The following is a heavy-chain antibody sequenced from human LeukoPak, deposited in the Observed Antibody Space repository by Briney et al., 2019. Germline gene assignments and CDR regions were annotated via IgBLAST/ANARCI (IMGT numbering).Heavy chain of an antibody. CDR1: GDSVSSNSAA. D-gene: IGHD2-15*01. CDR3: ARAPGYCSGGSCYYSGMDV. V-gene: IGHV6-1*01. J-gene: IGHJ6*02. Sequence: SQTLSLTCAISGDSVSSNSAAWNWIRQSPSRGLEWLGRTYYRSKWYNDYAVSVKSRITINPDTSKNQFSLQLNSVTPEDTAVYYCARAPGYCSGGSCYYSGMDVWGQGTTVTISS. CDR2: TYYRSKWYN.